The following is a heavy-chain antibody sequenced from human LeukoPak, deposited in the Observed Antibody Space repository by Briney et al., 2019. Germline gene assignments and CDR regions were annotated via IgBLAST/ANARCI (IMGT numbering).Heavy chain of an antibody. Sequence: ASVKVSGKASGYTFTGYYMHWVRQAPGQGLEWMGWINPNSGGTNYAQKFQGRVTMTRDTSISTAYMELSRLRSDDTAVYYCARVEAAADNWFDPWGQGTLVTVSS. CDR3: ARVEAAADNWFDP. J-gene: IGHJ5*02. CDR2: INPNSGGT. CDR1: GYTFTGYY. D-gene: IGHD6-13*01. V-gene: IGHV1-2*02.